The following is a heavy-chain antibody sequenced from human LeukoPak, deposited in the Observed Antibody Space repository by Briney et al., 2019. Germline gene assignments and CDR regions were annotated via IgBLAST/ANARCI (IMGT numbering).Heavy chain of an antibody. Sequence: PGGSLRLSCAASGFTFSNSAMSWVCQAPGKGLEWVSTLSGSGITTYYADSVKGRFTISRDNSKNTLYLQMNSLRAGDTAVYYCARDRGTSGLDPWGQGTLVTVSS. CDR1: GFTFSNSA. CDR3: ARDRGTSGLDP. CDR2: LSGSGITT. D-gene: IGHD2-8*01. V-gene: IGHV3-23*01. J-gene: IGHJ5*02.